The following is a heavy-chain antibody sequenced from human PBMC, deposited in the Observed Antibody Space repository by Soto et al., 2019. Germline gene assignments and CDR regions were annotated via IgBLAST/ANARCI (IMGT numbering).Heavy chain of an antibody. V-gene: IGHV1-3*05. CDR2: INAGNGNT. CDR1: GYVFTSYA. CDR3: ARGGYDILTGLKDLNWFDP. J-gene: IGHJ5*02. Sequence: QVQLVQSGAEEKKPGASVKVSCKASGYVFTSYAMHWVRQAPGQRLEWMGWINAGNGNTKYSQKFQGRVTITRDTSPSQAYMGLSSLRCEDTAFYYCARGGYDILTGLKDLNWFDPWGQGTLVTVSS. D-gene: IGHD3-9*01.